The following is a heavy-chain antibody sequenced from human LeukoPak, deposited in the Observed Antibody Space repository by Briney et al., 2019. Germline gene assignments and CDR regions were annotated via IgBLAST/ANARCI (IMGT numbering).Heavy chain of an antibody. CDR1: GFTFTTYW. CDR2: INQDGSEK. J-gene: IGHJ4*02. V-gene: IGHV3-7*03. CDR3: ARAVTSTEGY. Sequence: GGSLRLSCAASGFTFTTYWMTWVRQAPGKGLEWVASINQDGSEKYYVDSVKGRFTISRDNAQKSLYLEMKSLSAKDTAVYYCARAVTSTEGYWGQGTLVTASS.